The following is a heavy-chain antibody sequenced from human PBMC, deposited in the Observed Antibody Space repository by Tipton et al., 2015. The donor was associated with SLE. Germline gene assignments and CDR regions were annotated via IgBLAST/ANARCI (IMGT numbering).Heavy chain of an antibody. J-gene: IGHJ3*02. CDR2: INHSGST. CDR1: GYSISSGYY. D-gene: IGHD6-6*01. CDR3: ASAPQAARNAFDI. V-gene: IGHV4-34*01. Sequence: TLSLTCAVSGYSISSGYYWSWIRQPPGKGLEWIGEINHSGSTNYDPSLKSRVTISVDTSKNQFSLKLSSVTAADTAVYYCASAPQAARNAFDIWGRGTMVTVSS.